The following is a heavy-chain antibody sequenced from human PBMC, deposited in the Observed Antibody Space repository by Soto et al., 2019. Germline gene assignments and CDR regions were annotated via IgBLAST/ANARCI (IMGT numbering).Heavy chain of an antibody. D-gene: IGHD3-3*01. CDR3: ARHVGLQHDTGYYDFWSGKNNWFDP. J-gene: IGHJ5*02. CDR2: ISYSGST. CDR1: GGSISGHY. V-gene: IGHV4-59*11. Sequence: SETLSLTCTVSGGSISGHYWSWIRQHPGKGLQYIGYISYSGSTSYNPSLKSRVTISVDTSNNQFSLRLSSVTAADTAVYYCARHVGLQHDTGYYDFWSGKNNWFDPWGQGTLVTVSS.